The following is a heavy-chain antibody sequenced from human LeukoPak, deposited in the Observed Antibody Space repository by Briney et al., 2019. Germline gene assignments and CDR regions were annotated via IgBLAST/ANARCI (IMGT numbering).Heavy chain of an antibody. D-gene: IGHD2-21*02. CDR3: AKVPRDSDCY. CDR2: INEEGSVK. J-gene: IGHJ4*02. Sequence: GGSLRLSCAVAGVTFRTYWMAWVRQSPGEGLEWVADINEEGSVKYYVASMKGRFTISRDNAKNSLYLQINSMGAEDTAVYYCAKVPRDSDCYWGQGTLVTVSS. CDR1: GVTFRTYW. V-gene: IGHV3-7*01.